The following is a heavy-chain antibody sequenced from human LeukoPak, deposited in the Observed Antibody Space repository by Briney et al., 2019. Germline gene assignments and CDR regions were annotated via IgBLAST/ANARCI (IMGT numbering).Heavy chain of an antibody. J-gene: IGHJ4*02. CDR1: GGTFSSYA. CDR3: ARDPMIAGKGYSSSWEYFDY. CDR2: IIPIFGTA. Sequence: ASVKVSCKASGGTFSSYAISRVRQAPGQGLEWMGGIIPIFGTANYAQKFQGRVTITADESTSTAYMELSSLRSEDTAVYYCARDPMIAGKGYSSSWEYFDYWGQGTLVTVSS. V-gene: IGHV1-69*13. D-gene: IGHD6-13*01.